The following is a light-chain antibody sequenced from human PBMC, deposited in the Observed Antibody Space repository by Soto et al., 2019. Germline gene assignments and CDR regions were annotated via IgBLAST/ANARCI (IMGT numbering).Light chain of an antibody. Sequence: QLVLTQPPSASGTPGQRVTISCSGSSSNIGSNTVNWYQQLPGTAPKLLIYYNNQRPSGVPDRFSGSKSGTSASLAISGLQSEDEADYYCASWHDSLNGWVFGGGTKLTVL. V-gene: IGLV1-44*01. CDR1: SSNIGSNT. J-gene: IGLJ3*02. CDR3: ASWHDSLNGWV. CDR2: YNN.